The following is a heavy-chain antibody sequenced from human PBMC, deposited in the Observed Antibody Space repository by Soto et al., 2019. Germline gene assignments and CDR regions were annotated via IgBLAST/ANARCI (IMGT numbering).Heavy chain of an antibody. V-gene: IGHV4-34*01. J-gene: IGHJ6*02. CDR1: GGSFSGYY. CDR2: INHSGST. CDR3: AREKRITIFGVVIYYYYYGMDV. D-gene: IGHD3-3*01. Sequence: PSETLSLTCAVYGGSFSGYYWSWIRQPPGKGLEWIGEINHSGSTNYNPSLKSRVTISVDTSKNQFSLKLGSVTAADTAVYYCAREKRITIFGVVIYYYYYGMDVWGQGTTVTVSS.